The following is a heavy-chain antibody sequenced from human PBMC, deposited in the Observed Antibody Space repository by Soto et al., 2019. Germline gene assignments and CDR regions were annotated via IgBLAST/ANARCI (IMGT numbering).Heavy chain of an antibody. J-gene: IGHJ4*02. CDR2: IYPGDSDT. Sequence: GESLKISCKGSGYSFTSYWIGWVRQMPGKGLEWMGIIYPGDSDTRYSPSFQGQVTISRDNSKNTLYLQMNSLRAEDTAVYYCAPTSPLLKVTILDYWGQGTLVTVSS. CDR3: APTSPLLKVTILDY. D-gene: IGHD4-4*01. V-gene: IGHV5-51*01. CDR1: GYSFTSYW.